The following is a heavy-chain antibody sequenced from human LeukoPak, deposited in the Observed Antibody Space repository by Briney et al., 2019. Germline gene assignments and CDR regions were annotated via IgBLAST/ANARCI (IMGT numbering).Heavy chain of an antibody. D-gene: IGHD6-25*01. CDR1: GGSISSYY. Sequence: PSETLSLTCTVSGGSISSYYWSWIRQPAGKGLEWIGRIYTSGSTNYNPSLKSRVTISVDTSKNQFSLKLSSVTAADTAVYYCASVAANYYYYYMDVWGKGTTVTVSS. CDR3: ASVAANYYYYYMDV. J-gene: IGHJ6*03. V-gene: IGHV4-4*07. CDR2: IYTSGST.